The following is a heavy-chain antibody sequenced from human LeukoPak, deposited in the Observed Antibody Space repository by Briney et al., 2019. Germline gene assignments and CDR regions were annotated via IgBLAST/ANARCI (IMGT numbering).Heavy chain of an antibody. J-gene: IGHJ4*02. V-gene: IGHV1-69*05. D-gene: IGHD4-17*01. CDR2: IIPIFGTA. CDR3: ARALVKAYGDFPVFDY. CDR1: GGTFSSYA. Sequence: SVKVSCKASGGTFSSYATSWVRQAPGQGLEWMGRIIPIFGTANYAQKFQGRVTITTDESTSTAYMELSSLRSEDTAVYYCARALVKAYGDFPVFDYWGQGTLVTVSS.